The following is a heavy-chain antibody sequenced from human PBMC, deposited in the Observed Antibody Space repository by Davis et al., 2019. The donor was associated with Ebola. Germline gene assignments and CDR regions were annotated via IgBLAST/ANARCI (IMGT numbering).Heavy chain of an antibody. D-gene: IGHD3-10*01. CDR1: GFTFSSYS. CDR2: ISSSSSYI. CDR3: AREEWYYGSGTYYSPYYFDY. V-gene: IGHV3-21*01. Sequence: GECLKISCAASGFTFSSYSMNWVRQAPGKGLEWVSSISSSSSYIYYADSVKGRFTISRDNAKNSLYLQMNSLRAEDTAVYYCAREEWYYGSGTYYSPYYFDYWGQGTLVTVSS. J-gene: IGHJ4*02.